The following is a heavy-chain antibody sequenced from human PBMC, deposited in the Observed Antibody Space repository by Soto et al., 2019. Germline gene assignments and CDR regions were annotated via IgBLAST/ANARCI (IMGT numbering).Heavy chain of an antibody. CDR3: AAKESFWSGYYWVPNDAFDI. Sequence: SVKVSCKASGFTFTSSAVQWVRQARGQRLEWIGWIVVGSGNTNYAQKFQERVTITRDMSTGTAYMELSSLRSEDTAVYYCAAKESFWSGYYWVPNDAFDIWGQGTMVTVSS. D-gene: IGHD3-3*01. CDR1: GFTFTSSA. V-gene: IGHV1-58*01. CDR2: IVVGSGNT. J-gene: IGHJ3*02.